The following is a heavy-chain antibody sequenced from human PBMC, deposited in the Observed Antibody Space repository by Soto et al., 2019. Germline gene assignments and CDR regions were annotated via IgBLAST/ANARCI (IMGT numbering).Heavy chain of an antibody. Sequence: GSLRLSCAASGFTFSSYAMSWVRQAPGKGLEWVSAISGSGGSTYYADSVKGRFTISRDNSKNTLYLQMNSLRAEDTAVYYCAKVYDSSGYRYGMDVWGQGTTVTVSS. CDR1: GFTFSSYA. CDR3: AKVYDSSGYRYGMDV. J-gene: IGHJ6*02. D-gene: IGHD3-22*01. V-gene: IGHV3-23*01. CDR2: ISGSGGST.